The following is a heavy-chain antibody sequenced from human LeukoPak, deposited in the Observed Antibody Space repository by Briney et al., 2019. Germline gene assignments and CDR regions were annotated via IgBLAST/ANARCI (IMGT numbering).Heavy chain of an antibody. CDR3: ARDRYSNGRY. V-gene: IGHV3-66*01. J-gene: IGHJ4*02. CDR1: GFTVSSNY. CDR2: IYSGGST. D-gene: IGHD5-18*01. Sequence: GASLRLSCAASGFTVSSNYMTWVRQAPGKGLEWVSIIYSGGSTYYADSVKGRFTISRDISKNTLYLQMNSLRAEDTAVYYCARDRYSNGRYWGRGTLVTV.